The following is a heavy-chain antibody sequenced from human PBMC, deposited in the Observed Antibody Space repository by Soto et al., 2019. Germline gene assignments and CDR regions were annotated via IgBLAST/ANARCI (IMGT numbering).Heavy chain of an antibody. CDR2: ISSSSSYI. D-gene: IGHD2-2*02. J-gene: IGHJ5*02. CDR3: ARDGVVPAAIRPIVGRPPTNWFDP. CDR1: GFTFSSYS. Sequence: GGSLRLSCAASGFTFSSYSMNWVRQAPGKGLEWVSSISSSSSYIYYADSVKGRFTISRDNAKNSLYLQMNSLRAEDTAVYYCARDGVVPAAIRPIVGRPPTNWFDPWGQGTLVTVSS. V-gene: IGHV3-21*01.